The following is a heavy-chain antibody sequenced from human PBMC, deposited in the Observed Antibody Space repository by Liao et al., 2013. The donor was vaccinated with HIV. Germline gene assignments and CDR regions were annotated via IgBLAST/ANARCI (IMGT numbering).Heavy chain of an antibody. J-gene: IGHJ6*03. CDR2: IYHSGST. Sequence: QVQLQQWGAGLLKPSQTLSLTCAVSGGSISSGGYSWSWIRQPPGKGLEWIGYIYHSGSTYYNPSLKSRVTISVDRSKNQFSLKLSSVTAADTAVYYCARVGFGSYYYYYMDVWGKGTTVTVSS. CDR1: GGSISSGGYS. CDR3: ARVGFGSYYYYYMDV. D-gene: IGHD3-10*01. V-gene: IGHV4-30-2*01.